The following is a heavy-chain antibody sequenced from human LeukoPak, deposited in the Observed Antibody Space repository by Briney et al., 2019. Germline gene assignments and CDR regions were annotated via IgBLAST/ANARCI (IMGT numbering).Heavy chain of an antibody. CDR1: GGSISSYY. D-gene: IGHD6-13*01. Sequence: SETLSLTCTVSGGSISSYYWSRIRQPPGKGLEWIGYIYYSGSTNYNPSLKSRVTISVDTSKNQFSLKLSSVTAADTAVYYCARESHGSSWYVRANWFDPWGQGTLVTVSS. J-gene: IGHJ5*02. CDR2: IYYSGST. V-gene: IGHV4-59*01. CDR3: ARESHGSSWYVRANWFDP.